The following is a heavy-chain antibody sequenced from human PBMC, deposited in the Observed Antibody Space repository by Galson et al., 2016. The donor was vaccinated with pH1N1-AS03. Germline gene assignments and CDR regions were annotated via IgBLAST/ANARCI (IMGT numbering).Heavy chain of an antibody. CDR2: IYWDDDK. CDR3: AHRHGGNSHYFGY. D-gene: IGHD4-23*01. Sequence: PALVKPTQTLTLTCTLSGFSHSASGVAVAWIRQPPGKALEWLALIYWDDDKRYSPSLRDKLTFTKDSSTNQVVLTMTNMDPVDTATYYCAHRHGGNSHYFGYWGPGTLVTVSS. CDR1: GFSHSASGVA. J-gene: IGHJ4*02. V-gene: IGHV2-5*02.